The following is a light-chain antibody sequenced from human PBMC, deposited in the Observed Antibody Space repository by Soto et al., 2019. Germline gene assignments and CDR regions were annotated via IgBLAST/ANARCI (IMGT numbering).Light chain of an antibody. V-gene: IGLV2-14*01. J-gene: IGLJ1*01. CDR2: DVS. CDR1: SSDVGGYNY. Sequence: QSVLTQPASVSGSPGQSITISCTGTSSDVGGYNYVSWYQQHPGKAPKLMIYDVSNRPSGVSNRFSGSKSGNTASLTISGLQAEDEADYYCNSYTGSSTLVFGTGNKLTVL. CDR3: NSYTGSSTLV.